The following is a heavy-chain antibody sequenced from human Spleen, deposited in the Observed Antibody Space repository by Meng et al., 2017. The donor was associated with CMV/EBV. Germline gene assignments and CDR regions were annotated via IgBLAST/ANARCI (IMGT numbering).Heavy chain of an antibody. CDR1: GFAFSIFS. CDR3: ARDLIDGGNSEGFDY. V-gene: IGHV3-48*01. J-gene: IGHJ4*02. CDR2: ISSGTTTT. D-gene: IGHD4-23*01. Sequence: GESLKISCEASGFAFSIFSMNWVRQAPGKGLEWVSYISSGTTTTYYADSVKGRFTVYRENAKNSLYLQMNSLRAEDTAVYYCARDLIDGGNSEGFDYWGQGILVTVSS.